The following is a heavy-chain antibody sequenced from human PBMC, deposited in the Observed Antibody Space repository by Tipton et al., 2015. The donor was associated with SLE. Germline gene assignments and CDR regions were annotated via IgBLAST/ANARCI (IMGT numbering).Heavy chain of an antibody. D-gene: IGHD3-10*01. J-gene: IGHJ2*01. Sequence: LRLSCTVSGGSISSYYWSWIRQPPGKGLEWIGYIYYSGSTNYNPSHKSRVTISVDTSKNQFSLKLSSVTAADTAVYYCARDPGNDQDYWYFDLWGRGTLVTVSS. CDR3: ARDPGNDQDYWYFDL. CDR1: GGSISSYY. V-gene: IGHV4-59*01. CDR2: IYYSGST.